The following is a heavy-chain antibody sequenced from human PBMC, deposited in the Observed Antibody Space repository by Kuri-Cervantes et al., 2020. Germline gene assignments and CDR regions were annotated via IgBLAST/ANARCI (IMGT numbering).Heavy chain of an antibody. J-gene: IGHJ4*02. CDR2: IKQDGSET. CDR1: GFDFTRFW. D-gene: IGHD3-10*01. Sequence: GGSLRLSCAVSGFDFTRFWMSWVRQAPGKGLEWVANIKQDGSETKYLDSVTGRFIISRDNAKNSLYLQMNSLRAEDTAVYYCASEGYYGSGIKGEFDYWGQGTLVTVSS. V-gene: IGHV3-7*01. CDR3: ASEGYYGSGIKGEFDY.